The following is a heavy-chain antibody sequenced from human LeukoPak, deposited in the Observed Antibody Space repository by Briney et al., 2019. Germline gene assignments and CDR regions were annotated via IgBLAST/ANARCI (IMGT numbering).Heavy chain of an antibody. Sequence: GGSLRLSCAGSGFNVNDHYMNWVRQAQGKGLGWVSLISWDGGSTYYADSVKGRFTISRDNSKNSLYLQMNSLRTEDTALYYCAKGLYSSSWYRYGMDVWGQGTTVTVSS. CDR2: ISWDGGST. D-gene: IGHD6-13*01. CDR3: AKGLYSSSWYRYGMDV. J-gene: IGHJ6*02. V-gene: IGHV3-43*01. CDR1: GFNVNDHY.